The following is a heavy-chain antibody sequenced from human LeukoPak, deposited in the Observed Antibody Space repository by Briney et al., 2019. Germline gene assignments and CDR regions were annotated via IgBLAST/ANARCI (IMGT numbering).Heavy chain of an antibody. CDR3: ARDLQGCSGGSCYFHQWSDP. V-gene: IGHV4-59*01. CDR2: IYYSGST. CDR1: GGSISSYY. Sequence: SETLSLTCTVSGGSISSYYWSWIRQPPGKGLEWIGYIYYSGSTNYNPSLKSRVTISVDTSKNQFSLKLSSVTAADTAVYYCARDLQGCSGGSCYFHQWSDPWGQGTLVTVSS. J-gene: IGHJ5*02. D-gene: IGHD2-15*01.